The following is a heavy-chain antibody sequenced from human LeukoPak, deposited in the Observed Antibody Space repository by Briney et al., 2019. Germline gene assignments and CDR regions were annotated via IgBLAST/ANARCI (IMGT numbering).Heavy chain of an antibody. CDR3: ATAGYYGSGSYYKRGYYFDY. V-gene: IGHV1-24*01. J-gene: IGHJ4*02. CDR1: GYILTELS. CDR2: FDPEDGET. Sequence: ASVKVSCKVSGYILTELSMHWVRQAPGKGLEWMGGFDPEDGETIYAQKFQGRVTMTEDTSTDTAYMELSSLRSEDTAVYYRATAGYYGSGSYYKRGYYFDYWGQGTLVTVSS. D-gene: IGHD3-10*01.